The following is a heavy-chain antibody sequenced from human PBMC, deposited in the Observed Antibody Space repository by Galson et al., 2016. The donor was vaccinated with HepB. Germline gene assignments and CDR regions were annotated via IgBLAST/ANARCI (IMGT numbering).Heavy chain of an antibody. CDR3: ARGGGPYLAPHFDY. J-gene: IGHJ4*02. CDR2: IYYTGTT. Sequence: LSLTCTVSGGSIGSGAYYWSWVRQHPGKGLEWIGYIYYTGTTSYNPSLKSRVTFSIDTSKNQFSLKLSSVTAADTAVFYCARGGGPYLAPHFDYWGQGILVTGSS. D-gene: IGHD3-3*02. V-gene: IGHV4-31*03. CDR1: GGSIGSGAYY.